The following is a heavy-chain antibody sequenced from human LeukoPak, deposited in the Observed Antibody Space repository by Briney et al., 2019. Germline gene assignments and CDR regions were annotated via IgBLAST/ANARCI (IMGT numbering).Heavy chain of an antibody. CDR2: ISGSSSTI. CDR3: ARGSTYYDSSGQVPFDY. Sequence: GGSLRLSCAASGFTFSSYTMSWVRQAPGKGLEWGSYISGSSSTIYYADSVKGRFTISRDNGKNTLYLQMNSLRAEDTAVYYCARGSTYYDSSGQVPFDYWGQGTLVTVSS. V-gene: IGHV3-48*01. J-gene: IGHJ4*02. D-gene: IGHD3-22*01. CDR1: GFTFSSYT.